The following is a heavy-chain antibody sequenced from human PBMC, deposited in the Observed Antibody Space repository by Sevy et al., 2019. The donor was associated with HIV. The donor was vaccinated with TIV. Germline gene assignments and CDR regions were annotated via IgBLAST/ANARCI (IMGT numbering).Heavy chain of an antibody. CDR3: ARGTGAVVRGVNGAFDI. V-gene: IGHV3-21*01. CDR2: ISSSSSYI. CDR1: GFSFSSYS. Sequence: GGSLRLSCAASGFSFSSYSMNWVRQAPGKGLEWVSSISSSSSYIYYAYSVKGRFTISRDNAKNSLYLQMNSLIAEDTAVYYCARGTGAVVRGVNGAFDIWGQGTMVTVSS. J-gene: IGHJ3*02. D-gene: IGHD3-10*01.